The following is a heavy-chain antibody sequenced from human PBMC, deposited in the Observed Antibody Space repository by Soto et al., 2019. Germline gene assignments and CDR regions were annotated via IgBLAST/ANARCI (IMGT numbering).Heavy chain of an antibody. CDR1: GFTFSTYE. CDR3: ARFDRYYYYGMDV. CDR2: ITSSSSTI. V-gene: IGHV3-48*03. J-gene: IGHJ6*02. Sequence: GSLRLSCAASGFTFSTYEMNWVRQAPGKGLEWISYITSSSSTIYYADSVKSRFTISRDNAKNSLYLQMNSLRAEDTALYYCARFDRYYYYGMDVWGQGTTVTVSS.